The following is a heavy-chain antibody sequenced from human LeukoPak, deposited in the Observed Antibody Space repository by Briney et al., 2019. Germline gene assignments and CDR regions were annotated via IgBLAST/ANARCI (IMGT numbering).Heavy chain of an antibody. CDR3: ARAAAMSDAFDI. D-gene: IGHD2-2*01. CDR1: GYTFTGYY. CDR2: INPNSGGT. J-gene: IGHJ3*02. Sequence: ASVKVSCKASGYTFTGYYMHWVRQAPVQGLEWMGWINPNSGGTNYAQKFQGRVTMTRDTSISTAYMELSRLRSDDTAVYYCARAAAMSDAFDIWGQGTMVTVSS. V-gene: IGHV1-2*02.